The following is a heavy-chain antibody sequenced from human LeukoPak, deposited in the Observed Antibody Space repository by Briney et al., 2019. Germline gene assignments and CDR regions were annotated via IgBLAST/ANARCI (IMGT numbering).Heavy chain of an antibody. Sequence: ASVKVSCKASGYTFTGYYMHWVRQAPRPGLEWMGWINPNSGGTNYAQKFQGRVTMTRDTSISTAYMELSRLRSDDTAVYYCARGQPRRYCSSTSCYYYYYYMDVWGKGTTVTISS. CDR2: INPNSGGT. J-gene: IGHJ6*03. CDR3: ARGQPRRYCSSTSCYYYYYYMDV. V-gene: IGHV1-2*02. CDR1: GYTFTGYY. D-gene: IGHD2-2*01.